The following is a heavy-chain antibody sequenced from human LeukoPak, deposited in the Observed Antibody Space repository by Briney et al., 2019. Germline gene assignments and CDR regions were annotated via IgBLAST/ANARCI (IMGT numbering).Heavy chain of an antibody. Sequence: GGSLRLSCAASGFTFSSYAMSWVRQAPGKGLEWVSAISGSDGRTYYVASVKGRFTISRDNSKNTLYLQMNSLRAEDTALYYCAKHGYSSGWYYFDYWGQGTLVTVSS. D-gene: IGHD6-19*01. V-gene: IGHV3-23*01. CDR3: AKHGYSSGWYYFDY. CDR2: ISGSDGRT. J-gene: IGHJ4*02. CDR1: GFTFSSYA.